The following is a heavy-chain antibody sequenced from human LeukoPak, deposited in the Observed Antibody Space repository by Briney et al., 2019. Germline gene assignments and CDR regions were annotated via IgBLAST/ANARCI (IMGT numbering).Heavy chain of an antibody. J-gene: IGHJ4*02. D-gene: IGHD4-17*01. CDR2: ISGSGGST. CDR3: AKLSVTTNY. Sequence: GGSLRLSCAASGLTVSSNYMSWVRQAPGKGLEWVSAISGSGGSTYYADSVKGRFTISRDNSKNTLYLQMNSLRAEDTAVYYCAKLSVTTNYWGQGTLVTVSS. V-gene: IGHV3-23*01. CDR1: GLTVSSNY.